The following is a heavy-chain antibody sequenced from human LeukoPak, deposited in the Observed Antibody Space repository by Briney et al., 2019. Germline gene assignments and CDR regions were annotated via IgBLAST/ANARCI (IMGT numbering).Heavy chain of an antibody. V-gene: IGHV3-23*01. D-gene: IGHD1-26*01. CDR3: AEFSGSYYYYYAMDV. CDR2: ISGSGDSA. Sequence: GGSLRLSCAASGFTFSSYAMTWVRQAPGKGLEWVSAISGSGDSAYYADSVKGRFTISRDNSKNTLYLQMDGLGAENTAVYYCAEFSGSYYYYYAMDVWGQGTTVTVSS. J-gene: IGHJ6*02. CDR1: GFTFSSYA.